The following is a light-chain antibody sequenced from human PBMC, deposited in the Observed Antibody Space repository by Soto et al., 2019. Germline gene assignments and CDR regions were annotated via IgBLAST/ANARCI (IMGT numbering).Light chain of an antibody. J-gene: IGKJ1*01. CDR3: LQGSHWPPT. CDR1: LSLVYSDGNTY. Sequence: DVVMTQSPLSLPVTLGQTASISCRSSLSLVYSDGNTYLNWFHQRPGQSPRRLFYKASNRDSGVPDRFSASXSATDFTLRISRVEAEDVGIYYCLQGSHWPPTFGQGTNVEIK. CDR2: KAS. V-gene: IGKV2-30*01.